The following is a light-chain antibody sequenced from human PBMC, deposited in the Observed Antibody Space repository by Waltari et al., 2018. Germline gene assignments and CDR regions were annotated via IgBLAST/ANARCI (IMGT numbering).Light chain of an antibody. J-gene: IGKJ1*01. Sequence: LPSSGSKNFLACYQQKPGHSPKWLSHCASTRESGVPDRFSGSGSGTDFTLTISTLQGEDVAVYFCQQYYSTPPTFGQGTKVDIK. CDR3: QQYYSTPPT. CDR2: CAS. V-gene: IGKV4-1*01. CDR1: LPSSGSKNF.